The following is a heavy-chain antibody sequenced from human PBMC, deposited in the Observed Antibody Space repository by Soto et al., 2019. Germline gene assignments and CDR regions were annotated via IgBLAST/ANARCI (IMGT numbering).Heavy chain of an antibody. CDR3: ARGDSQVSSVFDY. CDR2: SHHSGDT. D-gene: IGHD2-21*01. J-gene: IGHJ4*02. V-gene: IGHV4-31*03. CDR1: GGPFPNGGYY. Sequence: QVELQESGPGLVKPSQTLSLTCTVTGGPFPNGGYYWSWIRQEPGKGLEWIGYSHHSGDTSYNPSLRSRVTISTDTSKTQVSLRLRSVTSADTAVDYCARGDSQVSSVFDYWGQGMLVTVSS.